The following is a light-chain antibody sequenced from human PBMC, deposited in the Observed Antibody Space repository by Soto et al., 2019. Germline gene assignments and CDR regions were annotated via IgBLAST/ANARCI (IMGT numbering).Light chain of an antibody. CDR2: GAS. V-gene: IGKV3-20*01. J-gene: IGKJ1*01. Sequence: EIVFTQSPGTLSLSPGERATLSCRASQSVSSSYLAWYQQKPGQATRLLIYGASSRATGIPDRFSGSGSGADFTLTISILEPEDFAVYYCQQYGSSPSPFGKGTNVDIK. CDR3: QQYGSSPSP. CDR1: QSVSSSY.